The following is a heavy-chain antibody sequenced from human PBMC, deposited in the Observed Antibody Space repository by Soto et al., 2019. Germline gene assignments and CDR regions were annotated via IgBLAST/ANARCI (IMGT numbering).Heavy chain of an antibody. CDR2: IYYSGST. V-gene: IGHV4-59*01. Sequence: PSETLSLTCTVSGVSISSYYWSWIRQPPGKGLEWIGYIYYSGSTNYNPSLKSRVTISVDTSKNQFSLKLSSVTAADTAVYYCARGRCYYYYYMVVWDKGTTVTVSS. J-gene: IGHJ6*03. CDR1: GVSISSYY. CDR3: ARGRCYYYYYMVV.